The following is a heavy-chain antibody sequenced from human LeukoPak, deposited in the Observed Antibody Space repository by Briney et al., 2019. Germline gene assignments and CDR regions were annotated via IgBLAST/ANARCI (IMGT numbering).Heavy chain of an antibody. CDR2: IIPIFGTA. V-gene: IGHV1-69*05. CDR3: AREGLDWLIKSFDY. CDR1: GGTFSSYA. D-gene: IGHD3-9*01. J-gene: IGHJ4*02. Sequence: SVKVSCKASGGTFSSYAISWVRQAPGQGLEWMGGIIPIFGTANYAQKFQGRVTMTRDTSTSTVYMELSSLRSEDTAVYYCAREGLDWLIKSFDYWGQGTLVTVSS.